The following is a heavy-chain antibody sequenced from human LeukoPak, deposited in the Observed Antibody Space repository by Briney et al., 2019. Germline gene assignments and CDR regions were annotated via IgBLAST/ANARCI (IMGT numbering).Heavy chain of an antibody. CDR3: ARGYGGFWFDP. V-gene: IGHV4-34*01. Sequence: SETLSLTCAGYGGSFSGYYWSWIRQPPGKGLEWIGEINHSGSTNYNPSLKSRVTISVDTSKNQFSLKLSSVTAADTAVYYCARGYGGFWFDPWGQGTLVTVSS. D-gene: IGHD3-10*01. CDR1: GGSFSGYY. CDR2: INHSGST. J-gene: IGHJ5*02.